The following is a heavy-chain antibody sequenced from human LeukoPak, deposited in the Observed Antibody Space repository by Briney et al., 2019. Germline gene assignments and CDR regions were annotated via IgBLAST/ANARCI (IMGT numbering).Heavy chain of an antibody. Sequence: GRSLRLSCAASGFTFSSYGMHWVRQAPGKGLEWVAVIWYDGSNKYYADSVKGRFTISRDNSKNTLYPQMNSLRAEDTAVYYCARDGKRGSTRFMDVWGKGTTVTVSS. CDR1: GFTFSSYG. J-gene: IGHJ6*03. CDR2: IWYDGSNK. D-gene: IGHD2-2*01. CDR3: ARDGKRGSTRFMDV. V-gene: IGHV3-33*01.